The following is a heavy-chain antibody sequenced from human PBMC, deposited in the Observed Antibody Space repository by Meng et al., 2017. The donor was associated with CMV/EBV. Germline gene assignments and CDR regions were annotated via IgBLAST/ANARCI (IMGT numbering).Heavy chain of an antibody. Sequence: GESLKISCKGSGYSFSDYPMHWVRQAPGKGLEWVAVISYDVSSKYYTDSVKGRFTISRDNSKNTLYLQMNSLRAEDTAVYYCARDMEPLALVATADYWGQGTLVTVSS. CDR2: ISYDVSSK. V-gene: IGHV3-30-3*01. CDR3: ARDMEPLALVATADY. CDR1: GYSFSDYP. J-gene: IGHJ4*02. D-gene: IGHD1-26*01.